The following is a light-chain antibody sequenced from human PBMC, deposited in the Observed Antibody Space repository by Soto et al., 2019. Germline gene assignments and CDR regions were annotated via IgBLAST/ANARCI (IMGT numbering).Light chain of an antibody. CDR1: QSISSW. V-gene: IGKV1-5*01. J-gene: IGKJ1*01. CDR2: DAS. CDR3: QQYNSYSWT. Sequence: DIQMTQSPSTLSASVGDRVTITCRASQSISSWLAWYQQKPGKAPKLLIYDASSLESGVPSRFSGSRSGTEFTLTISSLQPDDFATYYCQQYNSYSWTFGQGTKVEIK.